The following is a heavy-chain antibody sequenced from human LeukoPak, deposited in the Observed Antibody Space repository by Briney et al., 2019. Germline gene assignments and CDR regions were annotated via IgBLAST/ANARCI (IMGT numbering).Heavy chain of an antibody. CDR1: GYSFTSYW. V-gene: IGHV5-51*01. D-gene: IGHD6-19*01. Sequence: GESLKISCKGSGYSFTSYWIGWVRQMPGKGLEWMGIIYPGDSDTRYSPSSQGQVTISADKSISTAYLQWSSLKASDTAMYYCARPLWAGRAVAGLGGFDYWGQGTLVAVSS. J-gene: IGHJ4*02. CDR3: ARPLWAGRAVAGLGGFDY. CDR2: IYPGDSDT.